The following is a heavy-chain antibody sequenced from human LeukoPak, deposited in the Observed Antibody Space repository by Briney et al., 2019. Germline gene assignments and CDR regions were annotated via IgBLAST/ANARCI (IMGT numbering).Heavy chain of an antibody. Sequence: SETLSLTCSVYGWSFSGYYWSWIRQPPGKGLEWIGEINHSGSTNYNPSLKSRVTISVDTSKNQFSLKLSSVTAADTAVYSCARGNTVTTGSYNWFDPWGQGTLVTVSS. J-gene: IGHJ5*02. CDR1: GWSFSGYY. CDR3: ARGNTVTTGSYNWFDP. CDR2: INHSGST. D-gene: IGHD4-4*01. V-gene: IGHV4-34*01.